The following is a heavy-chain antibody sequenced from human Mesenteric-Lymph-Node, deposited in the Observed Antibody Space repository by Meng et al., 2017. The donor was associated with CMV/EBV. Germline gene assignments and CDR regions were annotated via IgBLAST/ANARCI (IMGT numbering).Heavy chain of an antibody. V-gene: IGHV4-39*01. CDR3: ARQIAGTTHNFEY. D-gene: IGHD1-14*01. CDR2: SFYSGTT. J-gene: IGHJ4*02. CDR1: GGSVSRSSYY. Sequence: VYGGSVSRSSYYWGWVRQPPGKGLEWIGSSFYSGTTYYNPSLKSRVTISVDTSKNQFSLKLSSVTAADTAVYYCARQIAGTTHNFEYWGQGTLVTVSS.